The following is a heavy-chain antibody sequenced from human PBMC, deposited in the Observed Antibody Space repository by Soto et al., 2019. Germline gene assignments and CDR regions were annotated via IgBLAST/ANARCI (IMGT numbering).Heavy chain of an antibody. CDR1: GGSISSGGYY. Sequence: QVQLQESGPGLVKPSQTLSLTCTVSGGSISSGGYYWSWIRQHPGKGLEWIGYIYYSGSTYSNPSPKSRVNPQVDTSKHRCSLKLSSVTAAYTAVYYCARDLQYSRLFYGMDVWGQGTTVTVSS. CDR2: IYYSGST. J-gene: IGHJ6*02. V-gene: IGHV4-31*03. D-gene: IGHD6-13*01. CDR3: ARDLQYSRLFYGMDV.